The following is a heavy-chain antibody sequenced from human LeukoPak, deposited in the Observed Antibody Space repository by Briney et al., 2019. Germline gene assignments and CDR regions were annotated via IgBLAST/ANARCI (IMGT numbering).Heavy chain of an antibody. J-gene: IGHJ5*02. CDR2: MNPNSGNT. CDR1: GYTFTSYD. CDR3: ARDLAGIVGVTAWFDP. V-gene: IGHV1-18*01. D-gene: IGHD1-26*01. Sequence: ASVKVSCKASGYTFTSYDINWVRQATGQGLEWMGWMNPNSGNTNYAQKLQGRVTMTTDTSTNTAYMELRSLRFDDTAVYYCARDLAGIVGVTAWFDPWGQGTLVTVSS.